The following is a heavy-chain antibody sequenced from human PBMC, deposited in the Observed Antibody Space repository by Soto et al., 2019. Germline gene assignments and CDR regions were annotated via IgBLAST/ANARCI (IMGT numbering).Heavy chain of an antibody. Sequence: EVQLVQSGAEVKKPGESLKISCKAPGYSFATYWIGWVRQMPGKGLEWMGVIYPGDSRTRYNPSFQGQVTISADKSITTAYLQWASLKASDSAMYYCATRSFYSPDSGPWGPGTLVTVSS. CDR2: IYPGDSRT. V-gene: IGHV5-51*01. D-gene: IGHD1-26*01. CDR1: GYSFATYW. J-gene: IGHJ5*02. CDR3: ATRSFYSPDSGP.